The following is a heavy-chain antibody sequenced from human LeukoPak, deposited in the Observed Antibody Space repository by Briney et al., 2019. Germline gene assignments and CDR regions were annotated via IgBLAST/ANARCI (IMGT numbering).Heavy chain of an antibody. CDR3: ARGGSFDWLLPVPDAFDI. CDR1: GGSISSYY. D-gene: IGHD3-9*01. J-gene: IGHJ3*02. Sequence: SETLSLTWTVSGGSISSYYWSWIRQPPGKGLEWIGYIYYSGSTNYNPSLKSRVTISVDTSKNQFSLKLSSVTAADTAVYYCARGGSFDWLLPVPDAFDIWGQGTMVTVSS. V-gene: IGHV4-59*01. CDR2: IYYSGST.